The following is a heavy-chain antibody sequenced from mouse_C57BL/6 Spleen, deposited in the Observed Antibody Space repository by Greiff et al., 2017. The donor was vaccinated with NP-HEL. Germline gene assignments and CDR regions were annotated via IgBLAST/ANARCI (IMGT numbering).Heavy chain of an antibody. CDR2: INPNNGGT. Sequence: VQLQQSGPELVKPGASVKISCKASGYTFTDYYMNWVKQSHGKSLEWIGDINPNNGGTSYNQKFKGKATLTVDKSSSTAYMELRSLTSEDSAVYYCARSEGNYGYFDVWGTGTTVTVSS. CDR1: GYTFTDYY. CDR3: ARSEGNYGYFDV. V-gene: IGHV1-26*01. D-gene: IGHD2-1*01. J-gene: IGHJ1*03.